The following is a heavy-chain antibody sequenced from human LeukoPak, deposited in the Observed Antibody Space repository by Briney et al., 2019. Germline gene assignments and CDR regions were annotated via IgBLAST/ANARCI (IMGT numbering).Heavy chain of an antibody. Sequence: GGSLRLSCAASGFTFSSYSMNWVRQAPGKGLEWVSYISSSSTIYYADSVKGRFTISRDNAKNSLYLQMNSLRAEDTAVYYCARDGGGGPFDYWGQGTLVTVSS. CDR1: GFTFSSYS. CDR2: ISSSSTI. J-gene: IGHJ4*02. CDR3: ARDGGGGPFDY. V-gene: IGHV3-48*01. D-gene: IGHD3-3*01.